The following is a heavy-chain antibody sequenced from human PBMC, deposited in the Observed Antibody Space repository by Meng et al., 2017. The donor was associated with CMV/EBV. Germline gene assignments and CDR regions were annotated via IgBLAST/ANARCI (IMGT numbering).Heavy chain of an antibody. D-gene: IGHD6-6*01. CDR2: IYNSGST. V-gene: IGHV4-59*01. CDR3: ARMYSSSQVDYYYGMDV. CDR1: GGSISSYY. J-gene: IGHJ6*02. Sequence: AETLSLTCTASGGSISSYYWSWLRQPPGKGLEWMGYIYNSGSTNYNPALKSRVTISVDTSKNQFSLKLSSVAAADTAVYYCARMYSSSQVDYYYGMDVWGQGTTVTVSS.